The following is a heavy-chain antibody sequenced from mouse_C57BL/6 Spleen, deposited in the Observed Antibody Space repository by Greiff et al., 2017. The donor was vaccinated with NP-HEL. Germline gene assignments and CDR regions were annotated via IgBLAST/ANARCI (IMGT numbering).Heavy chain of an antibody. D-gene: IGHD2-13*01. Sequence: EVKLVESGGGLVKPGGSLKLSCAASGFTFSSYAMSWVRQTPEKRLEWVATISDGGSYTYYPDNVKGRFTISSDNAKNHLYLQMSHLKAEDTAMYYCARDRGDDYWGQGTTLTVSS. J-gene: IGHJ2*01. CDR3: ARDRGDDY. CDR2: ISDGGSYT. V-gene: IGHV5-4*01. CDR1: GFTFSSYA.